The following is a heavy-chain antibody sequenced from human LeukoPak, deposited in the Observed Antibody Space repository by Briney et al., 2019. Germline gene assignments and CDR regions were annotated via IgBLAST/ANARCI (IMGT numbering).Heavy chain of an antibody. D-gene: IGHD6-13*01. Sequence: TGGSLRLSCTASGFTFSSYSMNWVRQAPGKGLEWVSYISSSGSTIYYADSVKGRFTISRDNAKNSLYLQMNSLRAEDTAVFYCAGGAYSSSWYAFDIWGQGTMVTVSS. CDR2: ISSSGSTI. V-gene: IGHV3-48*04. CDR3: AGGAYSSSWYAFDI. J-gene: IGHJ3*02. CDR1: GFTFSSYS.